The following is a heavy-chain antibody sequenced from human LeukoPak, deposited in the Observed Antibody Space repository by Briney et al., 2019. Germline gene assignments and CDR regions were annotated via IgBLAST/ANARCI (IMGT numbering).Heavy chain of an antibody. CDR1: GYTFTSYG. CDR2: ISAYNGNT. Sequence: GASVKVSCKASGYTFTSYGISWARQAPGQGLEWMGWISAYNGNTNYAQKLQGRVTMTTDTSTSTAYMELRSLRSDDTAVYYCARSKGYCSSTSCSFIYFDYWGQGTLVTVSS. J-gene: IGHJ4*02. D-gene: IGHD2-2*01. V-gene: IGHV1-18*01. CDR3: ARSKGYCSSTSCSFIYFDY.